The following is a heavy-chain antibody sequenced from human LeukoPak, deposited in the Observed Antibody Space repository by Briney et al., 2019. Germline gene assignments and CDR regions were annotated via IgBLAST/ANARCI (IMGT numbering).Heavy chain of an antibody. V-gene: IGHV4-59*01. D-gene: IGHD4-23*01. CDR2: FYYTGST. CDR1: GGSISSYY. J-gene: IGHJ4*02. CDR3: TSGGNALDY. Sequence: SETLSLTCTVPGGSISSYYWSWIRQPPGKGLDWIGSFYYTGSTNYNPSLRSRVTISLDTSKNQISLRLSSVTAADTAVYYCTSGGNALDYWGQGTLVTVSS.